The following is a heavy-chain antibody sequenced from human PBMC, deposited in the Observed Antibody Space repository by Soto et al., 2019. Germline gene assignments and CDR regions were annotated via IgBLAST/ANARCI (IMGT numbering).Heavy chain of an antibody. CDR1: GFTFEDHA. CDR3: VRDTSVILTRSTWYLGSGSFDI. CDR2: ICWNSNNV. J-gene: IGHJ3*02. Sequence: EVQLVESGGGLVQPGRSLRLSCIASGFTFEDHAMHWVRQSPGKGLEWVARICWNSNNVDYADSVKGRFDVSRDNAKNCLYLQVDSVIHEDTAHFFCVRDTSVILTRSTWYLGSGSFDIWGQETTVTVSS. D-gene: IGHD6-13*01. V-gene: IGHV3-9*01.